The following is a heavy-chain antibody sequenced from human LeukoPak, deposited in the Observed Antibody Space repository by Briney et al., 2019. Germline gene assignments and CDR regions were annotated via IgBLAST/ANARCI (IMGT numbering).Heavy chain of an antibody. J-gene: IGHJ6*02. V-gene: IGHV1-2*04. CDR1: GYTFTGYY. CDR3: ARGAPGYCSGGSCYSSLYHYYGMDV. CDR2: INPNSGGT. D-gene: IGHD2-15*01. Sequence: ASVKVSCKASGYTFTGYYMHWVRQAPGQGLEWMGWINPNSGGTNYAQKFQGWVTMTRDTSISTAYMELSRLRSDDTAVYYCARGAPGYCSGGSCYSSLYHYYGMDVWGQGTTVTVSS.